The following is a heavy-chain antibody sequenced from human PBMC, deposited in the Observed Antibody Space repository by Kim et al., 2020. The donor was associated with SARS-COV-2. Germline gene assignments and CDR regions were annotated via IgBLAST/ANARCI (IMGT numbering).Heavy chain of an antibody. J-gene: IGHJ1*01. CDR1: GSTFSTFD. V-gene: IGHV3-48*03. D-gene: IGHD1-26*01. CDR3: AGRMAAGR. Sequence: GGSLRLSCAVSGSTFSTFDMNWVRQAPGKGLEWLSFISSSATTINYADSVRGRFTISRDNAKNSLFLHMNSLRADDTAVYFCAGRMAAGRWGRGTLVTGSS. CDR2: ISSSATTI.